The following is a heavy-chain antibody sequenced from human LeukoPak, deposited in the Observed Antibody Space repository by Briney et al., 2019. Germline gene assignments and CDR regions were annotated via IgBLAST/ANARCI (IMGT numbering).Heavy chain of an antibody. V-gene: IGHV3-21*01. D-gene: IGHD6-19*01. J-gene: IGHJ4*02. CDR1: GFTFSSYS. CDR3: ARDHGSGWYNPLDY. Sequence: PGGSLRLSCAASGFTFSSYSMNWVRQAPGKGLEWVSSISSSSSYIYYADSVKGRFTISRDNAKNSLYLQMNSLRAEDTAVYYCARDHGSGWYNPLDYWGQGTLVTVSS. CDR2: ISSSSSYI.